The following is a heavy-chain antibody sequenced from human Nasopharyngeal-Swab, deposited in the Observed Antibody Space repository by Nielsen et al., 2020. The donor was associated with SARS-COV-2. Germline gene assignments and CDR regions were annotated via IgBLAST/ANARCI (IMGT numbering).Heavy chain of an antibody. CDR2: ISYDGSKK. CDR3: ARDQGSSWYTYYYYYGMDV. V-gene: IGHV3-30-3*01. Sequence: TLSLTCAASGFTFSSYAMHWVRQAPGKGLEWVAVISYDGSKKYYADSVKGRFTISRDNSKNTLYLQMNSLRAEDTAVYYCARDQGSSWYTYYYYYGMDVWGQGTTVTVSS. D-gene: IGHD6-13*01. CDR1: GFTFSSYA. J-gene: IGHJ6*02.